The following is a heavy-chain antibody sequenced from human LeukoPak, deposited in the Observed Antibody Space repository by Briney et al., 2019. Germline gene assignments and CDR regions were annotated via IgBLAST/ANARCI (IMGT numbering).Heavy chain of an antibody. CDR2: ISGSGGST. CDR1: GFTFSSYA. D-gene: IGHD1-26*01. V-gene: IGHV3-23*01. CDR3: AKDRTVGASYWYFDL. Sequence: PGGSLRLSCAASGFTFSSYAMSWFRQAPGKGLEWVSAISGSGGSTYYADSVKGRFTISRDSSKNTLFLHMNTLRAEDTAIYYCAKDRTVGASYWYFDLWGRGTLVTVSS. J-gene: IGHJ2*01.